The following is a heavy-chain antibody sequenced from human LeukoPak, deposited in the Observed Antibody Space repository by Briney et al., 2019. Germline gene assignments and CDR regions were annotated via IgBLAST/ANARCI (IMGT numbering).Heavy chain of an antibody. CDR3: AVEMVRINPPYYFDY. Sequence: SETLSLTCAVYGGSFSGNYWSWIRQPPGKGLEWIGSIYYSGSTYYNPSLKSRVTISVDTSKNQFSLKLSSVTAADTAVYYCAVEMVRINPPYYFDYWGQGTLVTVSS. V-gene: IGHV4-34*01. D-gene: IGHD5-24*01. CDR1: GGSFSGNY. J-gene: IGHJ4*02. CDR2: IYYSGST.